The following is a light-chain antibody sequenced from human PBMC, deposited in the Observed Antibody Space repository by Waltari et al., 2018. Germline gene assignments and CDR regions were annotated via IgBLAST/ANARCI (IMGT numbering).Light chain of an antibody. V-gene: IGLV3-1*01. CDR1: VLGAEI. Sequence: SSELTQPPSLSVSPGRTATITCSGSVLGAEITCWYQQRPGQSPVLVIYQDAKRPSGIPERFSGSVSGDTATLTISETQPVDVADYYCQTWDNSIAVFGGVTTLTVL. CDR3: QTWDNSIAV. J-gene: IGLJ2*01. CDR2: QDA.